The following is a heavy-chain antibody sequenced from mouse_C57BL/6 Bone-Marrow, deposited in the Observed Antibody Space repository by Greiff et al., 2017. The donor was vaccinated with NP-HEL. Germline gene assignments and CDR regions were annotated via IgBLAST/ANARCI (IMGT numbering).Heavy chain of an antibody. J-gene: IGHJ3*01. CDR1: GFSLTSYG. D-gene: IGHD2-1*01. Sequence: VKLQQSGPGLVQPSQSLSITCTVSGFSLTSYGVHWVRQSPGKGLEWLGVIWRGGSTDYNAAFMSRLSITKDNSKSQVFFKMNSLQADDTAIYYCAKTGVYYGNYGGFAYWGQGTLVTVSA. CDR3: AKTGVYYGNYGGFAY. V-gene: IGHV2-5*01. CDR2: IWRGGST.